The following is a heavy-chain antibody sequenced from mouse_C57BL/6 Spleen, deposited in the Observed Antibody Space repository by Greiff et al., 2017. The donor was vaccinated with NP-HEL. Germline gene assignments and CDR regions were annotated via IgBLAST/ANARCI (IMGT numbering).Heavy chain of an antibody. Sequence: VQLQQSGAELARPGASVKLSCKASGYTFTSYGISWVKQRTGQGLEWIGEIDPSDSYTNYNQKFKGKATLTVDTSSSTAYMQLSSLTSEDSAVYYCASRSLYGSSSHWYFDVWGTGTTVTVSS. D-gene: IGHD1-1*01. CDR3: ASRSLYGSSSHWYFDV. CDR2: IDPSDSYT. J-gene: IGHJ1*03. V-gene: IGHV1-50*01. CDR1: GYTFTSYG.